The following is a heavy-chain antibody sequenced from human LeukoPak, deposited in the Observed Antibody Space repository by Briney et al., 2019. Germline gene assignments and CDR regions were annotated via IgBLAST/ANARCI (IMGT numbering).Heavy chain of an antibody. CDR2: INPNSGNT. V-gene: IGHV1-8*03. Sequence: ASVKVSCKASGYTFTGYYMHWVRQAPGQGLEWMGWINPNSGNTGYAQKFQGRVTITRNTSISTAYMELSSLRSEDTAVYYCARGAGYCSTTSCSLGYWGQGTLVTVSS. J-gene: IGHJ4*02. CDR1: GYTFTGYY. CDR3: ARGAGYCSTTSCSLGY. D-gene: IGHD2-2*01.